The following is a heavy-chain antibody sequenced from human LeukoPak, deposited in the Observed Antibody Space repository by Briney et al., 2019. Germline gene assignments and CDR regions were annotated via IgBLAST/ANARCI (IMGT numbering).Heavy chain of an antibody. J-gene: IGHJ4*02. CDR2: IDYSGST. D-gene: IGHD3-3*02. CDR1: GRSISTYY. V-gene: IGHV4-59*01. Sequence: SETLSLTCTVSGRSISTYYWSRIRQPPGKGLEWIGYIDYSGSTNYSPSLKGRVTISVDTSKNQFSLKMYSVTAADTALYYCVGEGSISKFVDYWGQGTLVTVSS. CDR3: VGEGSISKFVDY.